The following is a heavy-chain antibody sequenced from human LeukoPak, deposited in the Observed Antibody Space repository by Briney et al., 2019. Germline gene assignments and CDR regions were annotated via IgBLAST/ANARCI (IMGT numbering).Heavy chain of an antibody. D-gene: IGHD3-3*01. CDR3: ARSRFLEWLYDAFDI. Sequence: SETLSLTCTVSGGSISSYYWSWIRQPPGKGLEWIGYIYYSGSTNYNPSLRSRLTMSVDTPRSQVSLKLSSVTAADTAVYYCARSRFLEWLYDAFDIWGQGTMVTVS. CDR2: IYYSGST. V-gene: IGHV4-59*01. J-gene: IGHJ3*02. CDR1: GGSISSYY.